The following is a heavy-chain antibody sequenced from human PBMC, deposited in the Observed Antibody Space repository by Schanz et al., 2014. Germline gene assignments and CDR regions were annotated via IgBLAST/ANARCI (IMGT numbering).Heavy chain of an antibody. CDR3: ARGRTFDY. V-gene: IGHV1-8*01. CDR2: MNPNSGNP. Sequence: QVQLVQSGAEVKKPGPSVKVSCKTSGYTFSNDDINWVRQAIGQGLEWLGWMNPNSGNPGFAQKFRGRVTMTRNTSMSTAYIELHILTSEDTAVYYCARGRTFDYWGQGTLVTVSS. J-gene: IGHJ4*02. CDR1: GYTFSNDD.